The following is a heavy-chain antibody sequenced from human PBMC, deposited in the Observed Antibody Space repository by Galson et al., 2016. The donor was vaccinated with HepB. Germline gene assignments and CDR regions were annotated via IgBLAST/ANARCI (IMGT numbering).Heavy chain of an antibody. CDR2: ISGSGDLK. J-gene: IGHJ6*02. CDR1: GFTFSSYA. V-gene: IGHV3-23*01. D-gene: IGHD6-19*01. Sequence: SLRHSRAASGFTFSSYAMSWVRQAPGKGLEWVSGISGSGDLKYYADSVKGRFPVSRDHPKNTLHLQMKSLRVDDTAVYYCAKIWGKSSGWYGSSYFQYGMDVWGQGTTVSVSS. CDR3: AKIWGKSSGWYGSSYFQYGMDV.